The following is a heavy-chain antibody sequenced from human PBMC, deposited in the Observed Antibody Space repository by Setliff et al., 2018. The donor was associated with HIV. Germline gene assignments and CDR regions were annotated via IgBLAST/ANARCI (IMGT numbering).Heavy chain of an antibody. CDR1: GGSISNYY. D-gene: IGHD1-26*01. CDR3: ARAGDGSPFYYYYYMDV. J-gene: IGHJ6*03. Sequence: SETLSLTCTVSGGSISNYYWSWIRQPPGKGLQWIGYIYYSGSTNYNPSLKSRVTISVDTSKSQFSLKLSSVTAADTAVYYCARAGDGSPFYYYYYMDVWGKGTTVTVSS. CDR2: IYYSGST. V-gene: IGHV4-59*01.